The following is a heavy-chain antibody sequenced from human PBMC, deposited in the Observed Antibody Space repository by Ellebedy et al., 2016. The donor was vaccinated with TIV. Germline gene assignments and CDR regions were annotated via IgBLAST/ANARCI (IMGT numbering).Heavy chain of an antibody. CDR1: GFTFSSHA. CDR3: AKEGGTIGQPDYYFDF. V-gene: IGHV3-30-3*01. J-gene: IGHJ4*02. CDR2: ISYDGNDK. Sequence: PGGSLRLSCAASGFTFSSHAMHWVRQAPGKGLEWVAVISYDGNDKYYADSVKGRFTISRDNSEDTLFLQMNSLRAEDTALYYCAKEGGTIGQPDYYFDFWGQGTLVTVSS. D-gene: IGHD3-16*01.